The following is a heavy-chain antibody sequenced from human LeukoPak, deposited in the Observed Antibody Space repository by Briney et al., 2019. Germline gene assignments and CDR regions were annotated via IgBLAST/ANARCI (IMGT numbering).Heavy chain of an antibody. CDR3: ARAYYGILTGYYSGMDV. D-gene: IGHD3-9*01. Sequence: ASVKVSCKASGYTFTSYGISWVRQAPGQGLEWMGWISAYNGNTNYAQKLQGRVTMTTDTSTSTAYMELRSLRSDDTAVYYCARAYYGILTGYYSGMDVWGKGTTVTVSS. CDR1: GYTFTSYG. J-gene: IGHJ6*04. V-gene: IGHV1-18*04. CDR2: ISAYNGNT.